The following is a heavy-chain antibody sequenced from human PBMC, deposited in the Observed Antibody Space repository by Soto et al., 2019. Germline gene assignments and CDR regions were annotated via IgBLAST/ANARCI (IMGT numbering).Heavy chain of an antibody. Sequence: QVQLVQSGAEVKKPGASVKVSCKASGYTFTSYAMHWVRQAPGQRLEWMGWINAGNGNTKYSQKFQGRVTITRDTSESTAYMELSSLRSEDTAVYYCATTPRGYSYGLSYFDYWGQGTLVTVSS. CDR1: GYTFTSYA. CDR3: ATTPRGYSYGLSYFDY. D-gene: IGHD5-18*01. CDR2: INAGNGNT. V-gene: IGHV1-3*01. J-gene: IGHJ4*02.